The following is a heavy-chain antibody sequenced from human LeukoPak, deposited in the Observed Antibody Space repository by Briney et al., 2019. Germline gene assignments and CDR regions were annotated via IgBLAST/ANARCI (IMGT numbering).Heavy chain of an antibody. CDR3: ARDAAAAGIGY. CDR2: IYYSGST. D-gene: IGHD6-13*01. J-gene: IGHJ4*02. V-gene: IGHV4-59*12. Sequence: PSETLSLTCTVSGGSISSYYWSWIRQPPGKGLEWIGYIYYSGSTNYNPSLKSRVTIPVDTSKNQFSLKLSSVTAADTAVYYCARDAAAAGIGYWGQGTLVTVSS. CDR1: GGSISSYY.